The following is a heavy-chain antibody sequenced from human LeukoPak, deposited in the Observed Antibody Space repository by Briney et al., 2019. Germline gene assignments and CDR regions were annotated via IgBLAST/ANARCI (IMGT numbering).Heavy chain of an antibody. J-gene: IGHJ4*02. D-gene: IGHD3-22*01. V-gene: IGHV1-46*01. CDR1: GYTFTCYY. Sequence: ASVKVSCKASGYTFTCYYMHWVRQAPGQGLEWMGIINPSGGSTSYAQKFQGRVTMTRDTSTSTVYMELSSLRSEDTAVYYCARDGSYYYDSSGYGDFDYWGQGTLVTVSS. CDR3: ARDGSYYYDSSGYGDFDY. CDR2: INPSGGST.